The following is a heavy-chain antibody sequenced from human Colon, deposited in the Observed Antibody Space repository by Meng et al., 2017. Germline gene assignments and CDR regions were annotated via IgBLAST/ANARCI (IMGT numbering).Heavy chain of an antibody. CDR1: GYDLTLSS. CDR2: ISYDGSNT. CDR3: ARDGGAYPGWFEIWFLNL. Sequence: GESLKISCAVSGYDLTLSSMHWVRQAPGKGLEWVAVISYDGSNTYYAESVKGRFTISRDDSKNMVYLEMNRLRPEDTSLFYCARDGGAYPGWFEIWFLNLWGRGTLVTVSS. D-gene: IGHD6-19*01. V-gene: IGHV3-30*01. J-gene: IGHJ2*01.